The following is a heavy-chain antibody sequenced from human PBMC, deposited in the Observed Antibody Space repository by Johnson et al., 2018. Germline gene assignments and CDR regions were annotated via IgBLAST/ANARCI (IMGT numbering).Heavy chain of an antibody. CDR2: ISYDGSNK. V-gene: IGHV3-30*03. CDR1: GFTFSSYG. CDR3: ARDPGELGYCSGGSGYEYYDYYMDV. D-gene: IGHD2-15*01. J-gene: IGHJ6*03. Sequence: QVRLVQSGGGVVQPGRSLRLSCAASGFTFSSYGMHWVRQAPGKGLEWVAVISYDGSNKYYADSVKGRFTIPRDNSKNTLYLQMNSLRSEDTAVYYFARDPGELGYCSGGSGYEYYDYYMDVWGKGTTVTVSS.